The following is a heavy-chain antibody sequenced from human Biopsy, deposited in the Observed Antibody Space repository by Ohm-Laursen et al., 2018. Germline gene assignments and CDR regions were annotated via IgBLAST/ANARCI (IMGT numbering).Heavy chain of an antibody. V-gene: IGHV4-31*03. Sequence: SETLSLTCSVSGASVKTSGYFWAWIRQRPGQGLAWIGYISYNERTHYNPSLTSRLAISFDTSNNRISLQLRSVSVADTAVYYCVREPKTGTAEAWYFDLWGRGSPVTVPS. J-gene: IGHJ2*01. CDR2: ISYNERT. CDR1: GASVKTSGYF. D-gene: IGHD3-9*01. CDR3: VREPKTGTAEAWYFDL.